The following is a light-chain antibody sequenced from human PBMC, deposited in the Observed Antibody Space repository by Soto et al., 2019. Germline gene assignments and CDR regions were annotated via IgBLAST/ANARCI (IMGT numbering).Light chain of an antibody. CDR3: QSYDSSLSRSV. CDR2: LND. J-gene: IGLJ2*01. CDR1: SSNIGAGYD. V-gene: IGLV1-40*01. Sequence: QSVLTQPPSVSGAPGQRVTISCTGSSSNIGAGYDVHWYQHLPGAGPKLLIYLNDNRPSGVPDRFSGSKSGTSASLAITGLQYDDEADYYCQSYDSSLSRSVFGGGTKLTVL.